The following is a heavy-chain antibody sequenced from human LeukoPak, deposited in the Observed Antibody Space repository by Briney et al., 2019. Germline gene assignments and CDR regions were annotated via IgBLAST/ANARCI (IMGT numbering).Heavy chain of an antibody. CDR2: IYPSGDS. V-gene: IGHV4-61*02. Sequence: PSETLSLTCTVSGGSISSGSFYWSWIRQTAGKGLEWIGRIYPSGDSQYSPSFRSRATISLDTRNQFSLKLSSVTAADTAVYFCARGYDRNGYQSRGFDYWGQGALVNVSS. J-gene: IGHJ4*02. D-gene: IGHD3-22*01. CDR3: ARGYDRNGYQSRGFDY. CDR1: GGSISSGSFY.